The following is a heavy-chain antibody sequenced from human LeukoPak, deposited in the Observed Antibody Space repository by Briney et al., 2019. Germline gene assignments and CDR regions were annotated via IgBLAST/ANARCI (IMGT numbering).Heavy chain of an antibody. CDR2: ISHTGST. J-gene: IGHJ6*03. D-gene: IGHD1-26*01. V-gene: IGHV4-34*01. CDR3: ARGQIYSYYYYYMDV. Sequence: SETLSLTCAVYGGSFNTYYWSWIRQPPGKGLEWFGEISHTGSTNYSPSLKSRVTISVDTSKNQFSLKLTAVTAADTAVYYCARGQIYSYYYYYMDVWGKGTTVTVSS. CDR1: GGSFNTYY.